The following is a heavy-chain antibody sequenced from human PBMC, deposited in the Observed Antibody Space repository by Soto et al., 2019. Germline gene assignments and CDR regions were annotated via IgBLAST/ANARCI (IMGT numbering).Heavy chain of an antibody. CDR2: IIPIFGTA. Sequence: QVQLVQSGTEVKKPGSSVKVSCKASGGTFSSYAISWVRQAPGQGLEWMGGIIPIFGTANYAQKFQGRVTITADESTSTAYMELSSLRSEDTAVYYCARGGPMVATRGYYFDYWGQGTLVTVSS. D-gene: IGHD5-12*01. J-gene: IGHJ4*02. CDR3: ARGGPMVATRGYYFDY. V-gene: IGHV1-69*01. CDR1: GGTFSSYA.